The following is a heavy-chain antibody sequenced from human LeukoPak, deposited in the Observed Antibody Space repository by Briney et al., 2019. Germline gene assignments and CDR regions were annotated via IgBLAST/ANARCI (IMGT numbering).Heavy chain of an antibody. D-gene: IGHD2/OR15-2a*01. CDR2: INPDSGGT. Sequence: ASVKVSCKASGYTFSGNHMHWVRQAPGQGLEWMGWINPDSGGTNNAQKFQGRVTMTRDTSISTAYMELSRLRSDDTAVYYCARTFYDTLDSDAFDFWGQGTMVIVSS. J-gene: IGHJ3*01. CDR1: GYTFSGNH. CDR3: ARTFYDTLDSDAFDF. V-gene: IGHV1-2*02.